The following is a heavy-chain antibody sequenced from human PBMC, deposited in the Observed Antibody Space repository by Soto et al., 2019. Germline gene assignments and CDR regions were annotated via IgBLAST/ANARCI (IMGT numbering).Heavy chain of an antibody. J-gene: IGHJ4*02. CDR3: ARGLRTGPGSGYSLDN. CDR1: GGSFSGYY. V-gene: IGHV4-34*01. D-gene: IGHD3-22*01. Sequence: SETLSLTCAVYGGSFSGYYWSWIRQPPGKELEWIGEINHSGSTNYNPSLKSRVTISVDTSKNQFSLKLSSVTAADTAVYYCARGLRTGPGSGYSLDNWGQGTLVTVSS. CDR2: INHSGST.